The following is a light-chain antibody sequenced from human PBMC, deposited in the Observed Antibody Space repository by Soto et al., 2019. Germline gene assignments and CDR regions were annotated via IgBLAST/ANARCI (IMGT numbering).Light chain of an antibody. CDR1: SSNIGSNY. CDR3: AAWDDSLSGYV. CDR2: RNN. J-gene: IGLJ1*01. Sequence: QSVLTQPPSASGTPGQRVTISCSGSSSNIGSNYVYWYQQLPGTAPKLLIYRNNQRPSGVPDRFSGSTSGTSASLAIRGLRSEDEADYYCAAWDDSLSGYVFGTGTKVTV. V-gene: IGLV1-47*01.